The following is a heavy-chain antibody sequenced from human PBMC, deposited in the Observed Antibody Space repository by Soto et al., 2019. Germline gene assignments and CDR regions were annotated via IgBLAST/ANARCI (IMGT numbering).Heavy chain of an antibody. V-gene: IGHV4-30-4*01. CDR2: IYYSVST. CDR1: GGSISSVDYY. Sequence: QVQLQESGPGMVKPSQTLSLTCTVSGGSISSVDYYWSWIRQPPGTGLEWIGYIYYSVSTYYNPSLKSRGNIAVDTSKNQLSLKPSSVTAADTAVYYCARGRVGDYYDSSGYYYFDYWGQGTLVTVSS. J-gene: IGHJ4*02. CDR3: ARGRVGDYYDSSGYYYFDY. D-gene: IGHD3-22*01.